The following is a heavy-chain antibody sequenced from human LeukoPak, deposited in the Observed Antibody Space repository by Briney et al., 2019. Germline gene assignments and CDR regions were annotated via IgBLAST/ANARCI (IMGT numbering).Heavy chain of an antibody. V-gene: IGHV4-59*12. CDR1: GGSISSYY. CDR3: ARLGALYSSSPVRV. D-gene: IGHD6-6*01. Sequence: SETLSLTCTVSGGSISSYYWTWIRQPPGKGLEWIGYIYNTGSTNYNPSLESRVTVSVDTSKNQFSLKLSSVTAADTAVYYCARLGALYSSSPVRVWGQGTMVTVSS. CDR2: IYNTGST. J-gene: IGHJ3*01.